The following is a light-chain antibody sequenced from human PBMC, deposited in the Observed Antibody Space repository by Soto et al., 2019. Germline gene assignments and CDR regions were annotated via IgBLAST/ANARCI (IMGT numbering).Light chain of an antibody. CDR1: QSIVVW. CDR2: QTS. CDR3: EYYDNYSLT. V-gene: IGKV1-5*03. J-gene: IGKJ1*01. Sequence: DIQLTQSPSTLSASVGDRVTITCRASQSIVVWLTWYQQKPGKAPKFLIYQTSTFESGVPSRFSGSGSGTEFTLTISSLQPDEFANYHCEYYDNYSLTFGQGTKVEIK.